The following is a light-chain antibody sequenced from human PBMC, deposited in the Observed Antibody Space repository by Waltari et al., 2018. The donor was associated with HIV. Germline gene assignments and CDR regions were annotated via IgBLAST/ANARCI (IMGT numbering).Light chain of an antibody. CDR1: QSVNSN. CDR2: GTS. V-gene: IGKV3-15*01. CDR3: HHYNNWRET. J-gene: IGKJ1*01. Sequence: EIPRTQSPATLSVSPGERATLSCRASQSVNSNLAWYQQKPGQTPRLLIYGTSTSATDSPARFSGSGSGTEFTLTISSLQSEDFAVYYCHHYNNWRETFGQGTKVEIK.